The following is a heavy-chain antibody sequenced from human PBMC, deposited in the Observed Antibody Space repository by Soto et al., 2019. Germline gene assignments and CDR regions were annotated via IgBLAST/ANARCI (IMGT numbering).Heavy chain of an antibody. CDR2: ISYDGSNK. CDR3: ARRKYYYGSGSYYDAFDI. CDR1: GFTFSSYA. V-gene: IGHV3-30-3*01. Sequence: GGSLRLSCAASGFTFSSYAMHWVRQAPGKGLEWVAVISYDGSNKYYADSVKGRFTISRDNSKNTLYLQMNSLRAEDTAVYYCARRKYYYGSGSYYDAFDIWGQGTMVTVSS. D-gene: IGHD3-10*01. J-gene: IGHJ3*02.